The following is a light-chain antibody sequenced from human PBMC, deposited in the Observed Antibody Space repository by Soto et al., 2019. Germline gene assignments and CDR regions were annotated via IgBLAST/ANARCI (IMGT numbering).Light chain of an antibody. J-gene: IGKJ1*01. Sequence: EMVMTQSPVTQSASPGERATLPCRASQSISGTYVAWYQQKPGQAPRLLIYSASTRATGIPARFSGSGAGTDFTLTISRLQPDDFAADYCQHYYTSSATFGRGTKVDIK. CDR1: QSISGTY. CDR2: SAS. CDR3: QHYYTSSAT. V-gene: IGKV3-20*01.